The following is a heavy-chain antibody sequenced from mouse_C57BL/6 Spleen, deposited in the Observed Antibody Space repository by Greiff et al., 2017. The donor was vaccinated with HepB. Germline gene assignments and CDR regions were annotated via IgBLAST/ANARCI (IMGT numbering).Heavy chain of an antibody. CDR3: ARSAAQVRYYFDY. CDR1: GYTFTSYW. V-gene: IGHV1-52*01. D-gene: IGHD3-2*02. CDR2: IDPSDSET. Sequence: QVQLQQPGAELVRPGSSVKLSCKASGYTFTSYWMHWVKQRPIQGLEWIGNIDPSDSETHYNQKFKDKATLTVDKSSSTAYMQLSSLTSEDSAVYYCARSAAQVRYYFDYWGQGTTLTVSS. J-gene: IGHJ2*01.